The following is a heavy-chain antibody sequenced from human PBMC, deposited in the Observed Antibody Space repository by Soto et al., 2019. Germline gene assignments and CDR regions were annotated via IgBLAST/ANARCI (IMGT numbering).Heavy chain of an antibody. CDR3: AKEGLYKTLDY. V-gene: IGHV3-30*18. D-gene: IGHD1-1*01. J-gene: IGHJ4*02. CDR2: TSYDGNNK. Sequence: QVQLVESGGGVVQPGRSLRLSCAASGFTFKSYGMHWVRQAPGKGLEWVAVTSYDGNNKYYADSVKGRFTISRDIPKNTLYLQLNSPRAEDTAVYYCAKEGLYKTLDYWGQGTLVTVSS. CDR1: GFTFKSYG.